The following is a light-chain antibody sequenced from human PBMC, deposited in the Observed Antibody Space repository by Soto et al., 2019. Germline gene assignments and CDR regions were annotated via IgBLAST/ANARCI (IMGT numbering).Light chain of an antibody. CDR2: GAS. CDR1: QGISTW. CDR3: QQYNSYPYT. Sequence: DIQMTQSPSSVSASVGDRVTLTCRASQGISTWLAWYQQKPGKVPKLLIYGASRLQTGVPSRFSGSGSGTDFTLTISSLQPEDFATYYCQQYNSYPYTFGQGTQLEIK. V-gene: IGKV1D-16*01. J-gene: IGKJ2*01.